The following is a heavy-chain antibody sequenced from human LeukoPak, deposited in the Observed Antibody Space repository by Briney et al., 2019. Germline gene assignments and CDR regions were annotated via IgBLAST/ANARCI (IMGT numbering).Heavy chain of an antibody. CDR1: IHTFRVYA. CDR2: ISASGGPGT. J-gene: IGHJ4*02. CDR3: TTVSSSSTRHLHY. D-gene: IGHD3-16*02. Sequence: GGSLRLSCRASIHTFRVYATIWVRQAPGKGLQFVSIISASGGPGTYNNAVRGRFTISRDNPRNTLYLQMNSLGADDTGIYYCTTVSSSSTRHLHYWGQGTPVTVSS. V-gene: IGHV3-23*01.